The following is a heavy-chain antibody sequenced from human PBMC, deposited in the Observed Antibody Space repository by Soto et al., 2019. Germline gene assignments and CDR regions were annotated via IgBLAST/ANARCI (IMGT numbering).Heavy chain of an antibody. Sequence: ASVKVSCKASGYTFTSYDINWVRQATGQGLEWMGWMNPNSGNTGYAQKFQGRVTMTRNTSISTAYMELSSLRSEDTAVYYCARGATYYDFWIGYNWFDPWGQGTLVTVSS. CDR3: ARGATYYDFWIGYNWFDP. D-gene: IGHD3-3*01. V-gene: IGHV1-8*01. CDR2: MNPNSGNT. J-gene: IGHJ5*02. CDR1: GYTFTSYD.